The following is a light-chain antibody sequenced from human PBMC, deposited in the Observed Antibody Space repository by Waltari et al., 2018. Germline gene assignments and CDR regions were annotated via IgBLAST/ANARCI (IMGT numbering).Light chain of an antibody. Sequence: SYELTQPPSVSVSPGQTARITCYGDALPKQYAYWYQQKQGQAPVLVIYRDSERPSGIPERFSGSSSGTTVTLTISGVQAEDEADYYCQSADSSGTYQVFGGGTKLTVL. CDR2: RDS. V-gene: IGLV3-25*03. CDR3: QSADSSGTYQV. CDR1: ALPKQY. J-gene: IGLJ2*01.